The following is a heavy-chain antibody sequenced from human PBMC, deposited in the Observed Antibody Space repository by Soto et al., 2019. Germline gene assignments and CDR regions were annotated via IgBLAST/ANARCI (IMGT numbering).Heavy chain of an antibody. CDR1: GFTFSSYG. CDR2: IWYDGSNK. Sequence: HPGGSLRLSCAASGFTFSSYGMHWVRQAPGKGLEWVAVIWYDGSNKYYADSVKGRFTISRDHSKNTLYLQMNSLRAEDTAVYYCAKDRESGGWLDQEYFDHWGQGTLVTVSS. D-gene: IGHD5-12*01. V-gene: IGHV3-33*06. CDR3: AKDRESGGWLDQEYFDH. J-gene: IGHJ4*02.